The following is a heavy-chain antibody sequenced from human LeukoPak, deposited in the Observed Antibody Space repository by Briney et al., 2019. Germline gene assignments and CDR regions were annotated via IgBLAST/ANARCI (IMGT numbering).Heavy chain of an antibody. V-gene: IGHV4-38-2*01. CDR1: GYSITNGYY. D-gene: IGHD4-11*01. CDR3: ARRYSNYFFDY. CDR2: IYYSGNT. Sequence: SETLSLTCGVSGYSITNGYYWAWIRQPPGKGLEWIGNIYYSGNTYYNPSLKSRVTISVDTSKNQFSLMLSSVTAADTAVHYCARRYSNYFFDYWGQGTLVTVSS. J-gene: IGHJ4*02.